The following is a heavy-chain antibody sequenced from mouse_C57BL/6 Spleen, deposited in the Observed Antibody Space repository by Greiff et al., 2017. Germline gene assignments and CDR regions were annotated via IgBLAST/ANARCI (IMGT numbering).Heavy chain of an antibody. V-gene: IGHV1-82*01. D-gene: IGHD1-1*01. CDR2: IYPGDGDT. J-gene: IGHJ2*01. Sequence: VQLQESGPELVKPGASVKISCKASGYAFSSSWMNWVKQRPGKGLEWIGRIYPGDGDTNYNGKLKGKATLTADKSSSTAYMQLSSLTSEDSAVYFCARRHYGSSYYFDYWGQGTTLTVSS. CDR1: GYAFSSSW. CDR3: ARRHYGSSYYFDY.